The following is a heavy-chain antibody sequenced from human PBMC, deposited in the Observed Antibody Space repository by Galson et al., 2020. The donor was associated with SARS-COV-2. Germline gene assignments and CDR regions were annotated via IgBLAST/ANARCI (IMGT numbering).Heavy chain of an antibody. J-gene: IGHJ4*02. D-gene: IGHD3-10*01. Sequence: SQTLSLTCTVSGGSISSYYWNWIRQSPGKGLEWIGYTYYSGSPNYNPSLKSRVTISVDTSKNQFSLRLKSVTAADTAVYYCAREGSGGYTPFDYWGQGTLVTVSS. V-gene: IGHV4-59*01. CDR2: TYYSGSP. CDR3: AREGSGGYTPFDY. CDR1: GGSISSYY.